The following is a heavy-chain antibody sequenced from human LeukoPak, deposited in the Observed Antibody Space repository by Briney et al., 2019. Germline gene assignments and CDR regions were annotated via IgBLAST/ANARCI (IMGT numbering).Heavy chain of an antibody. CDR1: GFTFSSYW. CDR3: ARARGFDW. V-gene: IGHV3-7*02. J-gene: IGHJ4*02. Sequence: GGSLRLSCAASGFTFSSYWMSWVRQAPGKGLEWVANIKQGGSEKYYVDSVKGRFTISRDNAKNSLFLQVNSLRDEDTAVYYCARARGFDWWGQGTLVTVSS. CDR2: IKQGGSEK.